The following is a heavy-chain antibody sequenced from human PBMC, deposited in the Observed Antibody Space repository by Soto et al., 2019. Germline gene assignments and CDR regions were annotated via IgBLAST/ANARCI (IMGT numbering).Heavy chain of an antibody. Sequence: GGSLRLSCAASGFTFSSYAMSWVRQAPGKGLEWVSAISGSGGSTYYADSVKGRFTISRDNSKNTLYLQMNSLRAEDTAVYYCAKDHVLLWFGELSWVDYWGQGTLVTVSS. CDR1: GFTFSSYA. D-gene: IGHD3-10*01. CDR3: AKDHVLLWFGELSWVDY. J-gene: IGHJ4*02. V-gene: IGHV3-23*01. CDR2: ISGSGGST.